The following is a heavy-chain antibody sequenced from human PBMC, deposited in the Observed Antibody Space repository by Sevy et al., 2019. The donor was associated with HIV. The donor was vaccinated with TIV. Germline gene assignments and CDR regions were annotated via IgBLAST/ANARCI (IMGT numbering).Heavy chain of an antibody. CDR3: ARVITMIVAYFDY. V-gene: IGHV3-7*03. Sequence: GGSLRLSCAASGFTFSSYWMSWVRQAPGKGLEWVANIKEDASEKYYVDSVKGRFTMSRDNAKNSLYLQMNSLRAEDTAVYYCARVITMIVAYFDYWGQGTLFTVSS. CDR1: GFTFSSYW. J-gene: IGHJ4*02. CDR2: IKEDASEK. D-gene: IGHD3-22*01.